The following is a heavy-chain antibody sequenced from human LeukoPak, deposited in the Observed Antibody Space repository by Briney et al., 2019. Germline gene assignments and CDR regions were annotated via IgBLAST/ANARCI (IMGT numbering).Heavy chain of an antibody. Sequence: PGGSLRLSCAASGFTLSTYTMNWVRQAPGKGLEWVSSISPTAISTWYADSLKGRFTISRDNARNLLSLEGNGLRAEDTGVFYCVRDFLGESGAGGPWGQGTLVTVSS. J-gene: IGHJ5*02. D-gene: IGHD3-10*01. V-gene: IGHV3-21*06. CDR1: GFTLSTYT. CDR2: ISPTAIST. CDR3: VRDFLGESGAGGP.